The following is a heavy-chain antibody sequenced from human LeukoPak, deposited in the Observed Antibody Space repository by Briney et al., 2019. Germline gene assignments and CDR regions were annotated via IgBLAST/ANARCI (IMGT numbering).Heavy chain of an antibody. CDR3: AIMHGYYDGSGYWVQ. D-gene: IGHD3-22*01. Sequence: AGGSLRLSCAASGFTFGSYGMSWVRQAPGKGLEWVSFITPNADRASYADSVKGRFTICRDNPRNTLYMQMNSLRDEDTAVYYCAIMHGYYDGSGYWVQWGQGTLVTVSS. CDR2: ITPNADRA. CDR1: GFTFGSYG. V-gene: IGHV3-23*01. J-gene: IGHJ1*01.